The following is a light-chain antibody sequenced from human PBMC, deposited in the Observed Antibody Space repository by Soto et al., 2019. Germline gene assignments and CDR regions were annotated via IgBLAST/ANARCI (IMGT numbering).Light chain of an antibody. CDR2: KAS. Sequence: DIQMTQSPSTLSASVGDRVTITCRASQSISSWLAWYQQKPGKAPKLLIYKASSLESGVPSRFSGSGSGTEFTLTISSLQPDDFATYYCQQYNSYRTFGQVTNVDIK. CDR3: QQYNSYRT. J-gene: IGKJ1*01. V-gene: IGKV1-5*03. CDR1: QSISSW.